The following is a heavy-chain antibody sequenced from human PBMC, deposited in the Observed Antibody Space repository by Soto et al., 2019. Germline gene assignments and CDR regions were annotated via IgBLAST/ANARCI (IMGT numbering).Heavy chain of an antibody. Sequence: GGSLRLSCAASGFTFDDYAMHWVRQAPGKGLEWVSGISWNSGSIGYADSVKGRFTISRDNAKNSLYLQMNSLRAEDTALYYCAKELYGSGVPYLDYWGQGTLVTVSS. V-gene: IGHV3-9*01. CDR3: AKELYGSGVPYLDY. D-gene: IGHD3-10*01. CDR1: GFTFDDYA. J-gene: IGHJ4*02. CDR2: ISWNSGSI.